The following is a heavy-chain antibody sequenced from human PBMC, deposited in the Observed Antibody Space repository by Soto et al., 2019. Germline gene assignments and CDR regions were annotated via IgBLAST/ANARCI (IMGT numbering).Heavy chain of an antibody. CDR1: GGTFSSYT. J-gene: IGHJ2*01. D-gene: IGHD5-12*01. V-gene: IGHV1-69*12. CDR2: IIPIFGTA. Sequence: QVQLVQSGAEVKKPGSSVTVSCKASGGTFSSYTISWVRQARGQGLEWMGGIIPIFGTANYAQKFQGRVTITADESTCTAYMELSSLRSEDTAVYYCARGNHRWLQLWYFDLWGRGTLVTVS. CDR3: ARGNHRWLQLWYFDL.